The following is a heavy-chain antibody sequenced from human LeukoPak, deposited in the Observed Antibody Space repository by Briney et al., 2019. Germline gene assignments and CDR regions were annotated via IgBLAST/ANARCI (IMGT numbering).Heavy chain of an antibody. D-gene: IGHD3-10*01. CDR1: GDSVSRKSAG. CDR3: ARGGLVRGSIDSLIAFDF. V-gene: IGHV6-1*01. CDR2: IYYRSTWYS. Sequence: SQTLSLTCAISGDSVSRKSAGWNWIRQSPSRGLEWLGRIYYRSTWYSDFLTSRITISPDTYKNQFSLDLDSVTPEDTVVYYCARGGLVRGSIDSLIAFDFWGQETVVTVSS. J-gene: IGHJ3*01.